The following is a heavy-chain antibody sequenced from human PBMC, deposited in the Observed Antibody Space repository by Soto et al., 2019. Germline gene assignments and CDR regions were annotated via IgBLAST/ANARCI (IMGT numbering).Heavy chain of an antibody. V-gene: IGHV3-30*18. CDR3: AKAGGGFGDFVHH. Sequence: GGSLRLSCAASGFTFSSYGMHWVRQAPGRGLEWVTGILYDGSDKYYADSVKGRFTISRENSKNTLYLQMNSLRTEDSAVYYCAKAGGGFGDFVHHWGQGTPVTVS. D-gene: IGHD3-10*01. J-gene: IGHJ4*02. CDR1: GFTFSSYG. CDR2: ILYDGSDK.